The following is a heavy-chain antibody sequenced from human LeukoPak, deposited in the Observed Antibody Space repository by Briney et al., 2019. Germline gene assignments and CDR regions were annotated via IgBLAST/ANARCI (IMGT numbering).Heavy chain of an antibody. CDR2: INPNSGGT. CDR3: ARGTYYYDSSGYYGDY. CDR1: GYTFTGYY. V-gene: IGHV1-2*04. Sequence: ASVKVSCKPSGYTFTGYYMHWVRQAPGQGLEWMGWINPNSGGTNYAQKFQGWVTMTRDTSISTAYMELSRLRSDDTAVYYCARGTYYYDSSGYYGDYWGQGTLVTVSS. D-gene: IGHD3-22*01. J-gene: IGHJ4*02.